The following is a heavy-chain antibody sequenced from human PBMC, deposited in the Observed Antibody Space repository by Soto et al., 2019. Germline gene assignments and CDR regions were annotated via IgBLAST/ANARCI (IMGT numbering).Heavy chain of an antibody. Sequence: SVKVSCKASGYTFTSYAMHWVRQAPGQRLEWMGWINAGNGNTKYSQKFQGRVTITRDTSASTAYMELSSLRSEDTAVYYCARESRYCSGGSCYFLPGTAYLGQATLVTV. D-gene: IGHD2-15*01. CDR3: ARESRYCSGGSCYFLPGTAY. J-gene: IGHJ4*02. CDR2: INAGNGNT. CDR1: GYTFTSYA. V-gene: IGHV1-3*01.